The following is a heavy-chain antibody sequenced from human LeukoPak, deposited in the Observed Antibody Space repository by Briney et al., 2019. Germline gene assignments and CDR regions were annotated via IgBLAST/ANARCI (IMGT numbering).Heavy chain of an antibody. J-gene: IGHJ5*02. CDR1: GFTFSSYS. CDR2: ISSSSSYI. Sequence: GGSLRLSCAASGFTFSSYSMNWVRQAPGKGLEWVSSISSSSSYIYYADSVKGRFTISRDNAKNSLYLQMNSLRAEDTAVYYCASGDSSSWWDWLDPWGQGTLVTVPS. V-gene: IGHV3-21*01. CDR3: ASGDSSSWWDWLDP. D-gene: IGHD6-13*01.